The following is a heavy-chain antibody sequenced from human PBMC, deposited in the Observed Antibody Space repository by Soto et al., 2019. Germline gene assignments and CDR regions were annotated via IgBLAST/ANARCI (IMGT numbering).Heavy chain of an antibody. Sequence: QVQLVQSGAEVKKPGSSVKVSCKASGGTFSSYTISWVRQAPGQGLEWMGRIIPILGIANYAQKFQGRVTITADKSTSTAYMELSSLRSEDTAVDYCARHHAIAEFDYWGQGTLVTVSS. CDR2: IIPILGIA. CDR1: GGTFSSYT. J-gene: IGHJ4*02. D-gene: IGHD6-13*01. CDR3: ARHHAIAEFDY. V-gene: IGHV1-69*02.